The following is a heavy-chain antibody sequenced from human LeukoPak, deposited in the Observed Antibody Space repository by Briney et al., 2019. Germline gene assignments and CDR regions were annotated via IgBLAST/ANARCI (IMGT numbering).Heavy chain of an antibody. Sequence: PGGSLRLSCAASGFIFDDHGMSWVRQAPGKGLEWVSGINWNGVSTVYADSLKGRFTISRDNAKNSLYLQMNSLRAEDTALYYCARGPSVTTPRYNWFDPWGQGTLVIVSS. CDR2: INWNGVST. CDR3: ARGPSVTTPRYNWFDP. D-gene: IGHD4-17*01. CDR1: GFIFDDHG. J-gene: IGHJ5*02. V-gene: IGHV3-20*04.